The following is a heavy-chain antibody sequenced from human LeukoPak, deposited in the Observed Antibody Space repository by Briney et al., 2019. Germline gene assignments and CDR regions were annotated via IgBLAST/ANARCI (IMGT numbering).Heavy chain of an antibody. CDR2: INSSGSTR. Sequence: GGSVRLSCAASGFTFSSYEMNWVRQAPGKGLEWVSYINSSGSTRYYADSVKGRFTISRDNAKNSLYLQMNSLRAEDTAVYYCARDLYSGSSMVVYDYWGQGTLVTVSS. V-gene: IGHV3-48*03. CDR1: GFTFSSYE. CDR3: ARDLYSGSSMVVYDY. D-gene: IGHD1-26*01. J-gene: IGHJ4*02.